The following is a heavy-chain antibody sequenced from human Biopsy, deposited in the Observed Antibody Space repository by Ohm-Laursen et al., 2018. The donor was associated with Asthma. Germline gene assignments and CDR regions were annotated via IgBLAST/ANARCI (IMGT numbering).Heavy chain of an antibody. Sequence: SSVKVSCKAPGGTFSNFAISWVRQAPGQGLEWLGGIMTVFGTTNYAQKFQGRVTITADESTSTAYMEVTSLRSEDTAIYYCARCQVGYSSGWSLLLKKIYYSGMDVWGQGTAVTVTS. V-gene: IGHV1-69*01. D-gene: IGHD6-19*01. CDR3: ARCQVGYSSGWSLLLKKIYYSGMDV. CDR1: GGTFSNFA. CDR2: IMTVFGTT. J-gene: IGHJ6*02.